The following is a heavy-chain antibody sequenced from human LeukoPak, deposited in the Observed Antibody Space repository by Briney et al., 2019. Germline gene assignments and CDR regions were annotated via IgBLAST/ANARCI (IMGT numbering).Heavy chain of an antibody. Sequence: PSETLSLTCTVSGGSISSYYWSWIRQPAGKGLEWIGRIYTSGSTNHNPSLKSRVTMSVDTSKNQFSLKLSSVTAADTAVYYCARRGGYYYDSSAHFDYWGQGTLVTVSS. CDR3: ARRGGYYYDSSAHFDY. D-gene: IGHD3-22*01. J-gene: IGHJ4*02. CDR1: GGSISSYY. CDR2: IYTSGST. V-gene: IGHV4-4*07.